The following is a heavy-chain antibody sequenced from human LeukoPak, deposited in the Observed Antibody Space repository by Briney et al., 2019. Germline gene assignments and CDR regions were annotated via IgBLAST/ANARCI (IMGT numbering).Heavy chain of an antibody. CDR2: INLSGGST. D-gene: IGHD2-21*01. CDR1: GYTFTSYG. V-gene: IGHV1-46*01. CDR3: ARVLVGILWSALDY. J-gene: IGHJ4*02. Sequence: ASVKVSCKCSGYTFTSYGNSWVRHAPAQGLERMGIINLSGGSTSYAQKFQGRGTMTRDMSTSKVYMELSSLRSEDTAVSYCARVLVGILWSALDYWGQGTLVTVSS.